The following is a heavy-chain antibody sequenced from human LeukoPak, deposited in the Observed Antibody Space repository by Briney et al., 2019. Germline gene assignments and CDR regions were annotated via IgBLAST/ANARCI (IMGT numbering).Heavy chain of an antibody. Sequence: PGGSLRLSCAASGFTFSNAWMSWVRQAPGKGLEWVGRIKSITDGGTTDYAAPVKGRFTISRDDSKNTLYLQMNSLKTEDTAVYYCTTVNWNDVGYWFDPWGQGTLVTVSS. D-gene: IGHD1-20*01. CDR1: GFTFSNAW. CDR2: IKSITDGGTT. V-gene: IGHV3-15*01. J-gene: IGHJ5*02. CDR3: TTVNWNDVGYWFDP.